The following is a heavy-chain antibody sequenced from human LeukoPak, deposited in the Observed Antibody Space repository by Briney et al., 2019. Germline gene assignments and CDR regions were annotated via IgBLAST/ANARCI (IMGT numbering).Heavy chain of an antibody. CDR3: TRDRGWQSFDY. CDR1: GFTFSTYW. Sequence: GGSLRLSCAAYGFTFSTYWMTWARQGPGKRLERVANIKLDGSETYYVGSVRGRFTISRDNAKNSLYLQMNSLRAEDTAVYYCTRDRGWQSFDYWGQGTLVTVSS. J-gene: IGHJ4*02. CDR2: IKLDGSET. V-gene: IGHV3-7*01. D-gene: IGHD3-10*01.